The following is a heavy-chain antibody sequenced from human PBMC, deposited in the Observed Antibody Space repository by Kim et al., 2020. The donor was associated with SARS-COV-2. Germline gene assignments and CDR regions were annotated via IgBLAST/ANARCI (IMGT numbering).Heavy chain of an antibody. CDR3: VRDHPREVTETRNN. CDR2: ISSNSFSI. CDR1: GFTFSSYT. J-gene: IGHJ4*02. V-gene: IGHV3-21*06. D-gene: IGHD1-7*01. Sequence: GGSLRLSCAASGFTFSSYTMNWVRQAPGKGLQWVSSISSNSFSIYYEDSVKGRFTISRDNAKNSLFLQMNSLTAEDTAVYYCVRDHPREVTETRNNWSQGTLVTVSS.